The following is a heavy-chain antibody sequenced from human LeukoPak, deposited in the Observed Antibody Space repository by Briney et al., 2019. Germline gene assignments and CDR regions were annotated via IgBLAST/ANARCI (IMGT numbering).Heavy chain of an antibody. Sequence: GGSLRLSCAASGFTFSSYWMSWVRQAPGKGLEWVANIKQDGSEKYSVDSVKGRFTISRDNAKNSLNMKMNSLRAEDTAVYYCARVMSASVWRSYGSYYYYYMDIWGKGTTVTVSS. CDR3: ARVMSASVWRSYGSYYYYYMDI. J-gene: IGHJ6*03. D-gene: IGHD3-16*01. CDR2: IKQDGSEK. CDR1: GFTFSSYW. V-gene: IGHV3-7*01.